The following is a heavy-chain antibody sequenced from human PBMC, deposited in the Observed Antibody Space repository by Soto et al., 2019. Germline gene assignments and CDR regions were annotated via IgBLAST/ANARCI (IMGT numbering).Heavy chain of an antibody. CDR2: IYYSGNT. V-gene: IGHV4-59*08. CDR3: ARLIGRDWFDP. CDR1: GGSISGYY. Sequence: QVQLQESGPGLVKPSETLSLTCTVSGGSISGYYWSWIRQPPGKGLEWIGYIYYSGNTNYNPSVKSRVTISVDTSKNQFSLSLNSVTAADTAVYYCARLIGRDWFDPWGQGTLVTVSS. J-gene: IGHJ5*02.